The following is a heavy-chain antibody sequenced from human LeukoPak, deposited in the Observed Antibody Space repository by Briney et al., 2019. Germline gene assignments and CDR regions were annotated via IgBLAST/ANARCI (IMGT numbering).Heavy chain of an antibody. V-gene: IGHV1-2*02. Sequence: ASVKVSCKASGYTFTGNYMHWVRQAPGQGLEWMGWISPNSGGTKYAQKFQGRVTMTRDTSISTAYMELSRLRSDDTAVYYCARYSSTWHSLGYMDVWGKGTTVTISS. J-gene: IGHJ6*03. CDR1: GYTFTGNY. CDR3: ARYSSTWHSLGYMDV. D-gene: IGHD6-13*01. CDR2: ISPNSGGT.